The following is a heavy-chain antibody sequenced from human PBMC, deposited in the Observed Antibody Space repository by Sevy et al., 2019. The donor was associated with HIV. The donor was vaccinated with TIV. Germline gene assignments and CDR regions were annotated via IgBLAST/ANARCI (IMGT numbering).Heavy chain of an antibody. V-gene: IGHV1-2*06. CDR1: GYAFTGYY. D-gene: IGHD3-3*01. CDR2: INPISGGT. J-gene: IGHJ6*02. Sequence: ASVKVSCKASGYAFTGYYIHWVRQAPGQGLAWMGRINPISGGTDDSQTFQGRVTMTRDTSISTAYMDVSRLTSDDTAVYYCARAPTDFWTGGMAVWGQGTVVTVSS. CDR3: ARAPTDFWTGGMAV.